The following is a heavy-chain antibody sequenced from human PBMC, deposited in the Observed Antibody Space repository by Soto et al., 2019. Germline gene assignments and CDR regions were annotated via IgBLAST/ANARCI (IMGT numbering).Heavy chain of an antibody. J-gene: IGHJ6*02. CDR3: AREGSLGLDV. CDR1: GFIFSSFW. Sequence: EVRLEEAGGGFVQPGGSLRVSCSGSGFIFSSFWMHWVRQGPGKGLEWVSRINGDGASLAYADSVKGRFSISRDNVKNTLHLQXNXXXXXXXXXXFCAREGSLGLDVWGRGTXVTVSX. D-gene: IGHD3-10*01. V-gene: IGHV3-74*03. CDR2: INGDGASL.